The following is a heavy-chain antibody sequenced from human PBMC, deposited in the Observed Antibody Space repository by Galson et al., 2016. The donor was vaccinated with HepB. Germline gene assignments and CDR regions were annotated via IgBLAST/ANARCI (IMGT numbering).Heavy chain of an antibody. D-gene: IGHD4-23*01. J-gene: IGHJ4*02. CDR3: ARVHPRAVVLDY. CDR1: GGSVTSGSYF. CDR2: IYYSGST. Sequence: SETLSLTCNVSGGSVTSGSYFWSWIRQPPGKGLEWIGYIYYSGSTNYNPSLKSRITISEGTTESQFSLKLTSVTAEDTAVYYCARVHPRAVVLDYWGQGTLVTVSS. V-gene: IGHV4-61*01.